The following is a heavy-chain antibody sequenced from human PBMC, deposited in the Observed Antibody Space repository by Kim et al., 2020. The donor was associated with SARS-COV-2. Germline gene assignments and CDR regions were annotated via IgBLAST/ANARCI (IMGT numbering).Heavy chain of an antibody. J-gene: IGHJ4*02. CDR2: A. Sequence: ANYAQKFQGRVPITADESTSTAYMELSSLRSEDTAVYYCARDRDSRGHGLWGQGTLVTVSS. D-gene: IGHD3-10*01. CDR3: ARDRDSRGHGL. V-gene: IGHV1-69*01.